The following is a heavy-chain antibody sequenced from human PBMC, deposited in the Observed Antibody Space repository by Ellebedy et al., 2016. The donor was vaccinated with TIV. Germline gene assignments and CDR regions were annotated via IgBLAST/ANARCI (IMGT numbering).Heavy chain of an antibody. V-gene: IGHV1-18*04. CDR3: ARDRDGSSSSDFQH. CDR1: GYTFTTYG. J-gene: IGHJ1*01. CDR2: IGHYEGNT. Sequence: AASVKVSCKASGYTFTTYGITWVRQDPGQGPEWMGWIGHYEGNTKYAQKLQGRVTMTSDTSTSTAYMELRRLRSDDPAVYYCARDRDGSSSSDFQHWGPGTLVTVSS. D-gene: IGHD6-6*01.